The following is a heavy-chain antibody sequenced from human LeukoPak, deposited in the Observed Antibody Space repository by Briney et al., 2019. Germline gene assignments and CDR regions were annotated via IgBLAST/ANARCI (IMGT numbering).Heavy chain of an antibody. V-gene: IGHV3-7*01. CDR2: IKQDGSEK. CDR3: ARDTGGGYSCYDC. D-gene: IGHD5-18*01. J-gene: IGHJ4*02. Sequence: GGSMRLSCAASGFTFSSYWMTWIRQAPGKGLEWVANIKQDGSEKYYMDSVKGRFTISRDSAKNSLYLQMNSLRAEDTAVYYCARDTGGGYSCYDCWGQGTLVTVSS. CDR1: GFTFSSYW.